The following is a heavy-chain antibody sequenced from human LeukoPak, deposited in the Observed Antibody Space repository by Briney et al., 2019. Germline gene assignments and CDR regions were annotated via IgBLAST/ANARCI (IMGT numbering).Heavy chain of an antibody. CDR2: ISSSGSV. CDR3: ARIPLGYSGAYYFDY. CDR1: GGSISSYY. J-gene: IGHJ4*02. Sequence: SETLSLTCTVSGGSISSYYWSWIRQPPGKGLEWIGYISSSGSVNDNPSLRSRVTISVDTSKNQFFLNLSSVSAADTAVYYCARIPLGYSGAYYFDYWGQGTLVTVSP. V-gene: IGHV4-4*09. D-gene: IGHD5-12*01.